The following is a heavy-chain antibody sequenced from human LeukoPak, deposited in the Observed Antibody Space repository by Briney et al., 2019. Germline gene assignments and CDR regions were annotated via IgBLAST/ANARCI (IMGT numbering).Heavy chain of an antibody. CDR1: GGSISSSSYY. Sequence: SEALSLTCTVSGGSISSSSYYWGWIRQPPGKGLEWIGSIYYSGSTYYNPSLKSRVTISVDTSKNQFSLKLSSVTAADTAVYYCARAGDFWSGSLGYWGQGTLVTVSS. D-gene: IGHD3-3*01. J-gene: IGHJ4*02. CDR3: ARAGDFWSGSLGY. CDR2: IYYSGST. V-gene: IGHV4-39*01.